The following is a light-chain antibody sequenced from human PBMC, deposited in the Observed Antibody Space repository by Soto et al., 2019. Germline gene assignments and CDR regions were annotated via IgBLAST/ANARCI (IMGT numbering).Light chain of an antibody. CDR2: WAS. J-gene: IGKJ1*01. CDR3: QQYYTTPWT. V-gene: IGKV4-1*01. CDR1: QSLLYSSNDKSY. Sequence: DIVMTQSPDSLAVSLGERATIKCKSSQSLLYSSNDKSYLTWYRQKPGQPPEMLIYWASTRESGVPDRFSGSGSGTDFTLTISSLQAEDVAIYYCQQYYTTPWTFSQGTRVEAK.